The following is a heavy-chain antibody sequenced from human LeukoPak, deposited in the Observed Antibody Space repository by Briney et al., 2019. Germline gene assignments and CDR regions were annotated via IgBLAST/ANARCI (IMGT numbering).Heavy chain of an antibody. Sequence: PSETLSLTCTVSGGSISSHYWSWIRQPPGKGLEWIGYMYYSGSTKYNSSLKSRVTISVDTSKNQFSLKLSSVTAADTAVYYCARNGAADWDAEYAFDIWGQGTWVTVSS. J-gene: IGHJ3*02. CDR2: MYYSGST. V-gene: IGHV4-59*11. D-gene: IGHD3/OR15-3a*01. CDR1: GGSISSHY. CDR3: ARNGAADWDAEYAFDI.